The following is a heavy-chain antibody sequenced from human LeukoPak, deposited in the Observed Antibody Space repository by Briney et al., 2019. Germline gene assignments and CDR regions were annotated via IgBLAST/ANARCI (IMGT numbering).Heavy chain of an antibody. Sequence: GGSLRLSCAASGFTFSSYAMSWVRQTPGKGLEWVSAISGSGGSTYYADSVKGRFTISRDNSKNTLYLQMNSLRAEDTAVYYCAKAPKYYYDSSGYYYGEYFQHWGQGTLVTVSS. CDR2: ISGSGGST. CDR1: GFTFSSYA. CDR3: AKAPKYYYDSSGYYYGEYFQH. J-gene: IGHJ1*01. D-gene: IGHD3-22*01. V-gene: IGHV3-23*01.